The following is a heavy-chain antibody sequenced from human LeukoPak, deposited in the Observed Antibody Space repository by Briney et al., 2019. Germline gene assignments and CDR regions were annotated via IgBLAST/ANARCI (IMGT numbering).Heavy chain of an antibody. V-gene: IGHV3-7*01. D-gene: IGHD3-9*01. J-gene: IGHJ3*02. CDR3: VRDRYDVLTGYNDAFDI. Sequence: GGSLRLSCAASGFTFTTYWMSWVRQAPGKGLEWMANINQDGSEKYYVDSVKGRFTISRDNAKNSLYLQMDSLRAEDTAVYYCVRDRYDVLTGYNDAFDIWGHGTLVAVSS. CDR2: INQDGSEK. CDR1: GFTFTTYW.